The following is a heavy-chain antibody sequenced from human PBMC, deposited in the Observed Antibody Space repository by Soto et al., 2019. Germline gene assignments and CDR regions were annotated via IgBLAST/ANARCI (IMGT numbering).Heavy chain of an antibody. CDR3: ARDQVIVVVPAAPYYYYYGMDV. CDR1: GFTFSSYS. J-gene: IGHJ6*02. V-gene: IGHV3-48*02. D-gene: IGHD2-2*01. CDR2: ISSSSSTV. Sequence: GGSLRLSCAASGFTFSSYSMNWVRQAPGKGLEWVSYISSSSSTVYYADPVKGRFTISRDNAKNSLYLQMNSLRDEDTAVYYCARDQVIVVVPAAPYYYYYGMDVWGQGTTVTVSS.